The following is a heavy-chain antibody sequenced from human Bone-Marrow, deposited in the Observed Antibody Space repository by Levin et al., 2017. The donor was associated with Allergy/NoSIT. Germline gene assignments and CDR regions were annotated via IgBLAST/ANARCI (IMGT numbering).Heavy chain of an antibody. CDR2: ISWNSGSI. CDR3: AKDSGATDHYYFDY. CDR1: GFTFDDYA. D-gene: IGHD1-26*01. Sequence: GGSLRLSCAASGFTFDDYAMHWVRQAPGKGLEWVSGISWNSGSIGYADSVKGRFTISRDNAKNSLYLQMNSLRAEDTALYYCAKDSGATDHYYFDYWGQGTLVTVSS. V-gene: IGHV3-9*01. J-gene: IGHJ4*02.